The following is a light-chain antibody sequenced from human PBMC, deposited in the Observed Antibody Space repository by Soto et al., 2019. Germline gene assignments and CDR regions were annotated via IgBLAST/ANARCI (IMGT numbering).Light chain of an antibody. CDR3: QQRGYT. CDR2: DAS. V-gene: IGKV3-11*01. Sequence: EIVLTQSPATLSLSPGERATLSCRASQSVSSNLAWYQQKPGQAPRLLIYDASSRATGIPARFSGSGSGTDFTLTISSLEPEDFAVYYCQQRGYTFGQGTKLEIK. CDR1: QSVSSN. J-gene: IGKJ2*01.